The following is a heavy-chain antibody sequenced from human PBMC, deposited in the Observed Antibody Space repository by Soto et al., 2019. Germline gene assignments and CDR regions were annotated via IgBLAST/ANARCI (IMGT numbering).Heavy chain of an antibody. CDR1: GGSISSGGYY. CDR2: IYYSGST. Sequence: QVQLQESGPGLVKPSQTLSLTCTVSGGSISSGGYYWSWIRQHPGKGLEWIGYIYYSGSTYYNPSLKSRVTISVDTSKNQFSLKLSSVTAADTAVYYCARDYHGSGSYPINWFDPWGQGTLVTVSS. D-gene: IGHD3-10*01. CDR3: ARDYHGSGSYPINWFDP. J-gene: IGHJ5*02. V-gene: IGHV4-31*03.